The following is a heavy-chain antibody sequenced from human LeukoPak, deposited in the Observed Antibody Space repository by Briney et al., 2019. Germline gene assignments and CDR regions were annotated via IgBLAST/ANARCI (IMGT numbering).Heavy chain of an antibody. CDR2: ISDIGSI. V-gene: IGHV4-59*08. CDR1: GGSISSYY. J-gene: IGHJ4*02. CDR3: AGHHPRNTVDF. D-gene: IGHD2/OR15-2a*01. Sequence: PSETLSLTCTVSGGSISSYYWSWIRQPPGKGLEWIAYISDIGSINYNPSLKSRVTISLDTSKNQFSLKLSSVPAAHTAVYYCAGHHPRNTVDFWGQRTLVTVSS.